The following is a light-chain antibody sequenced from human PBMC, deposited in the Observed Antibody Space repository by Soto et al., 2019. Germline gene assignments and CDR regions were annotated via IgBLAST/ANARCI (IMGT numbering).Light chain of an antibody. J-gene: IGLJ1*01. CDR3: SSYTSSSTYV. V-gene: IGLV2-14*01. Sequence: SVLTPPASVSGSSGQSVTISCTGTSSDVGGYNYVSWYQQHPGKAPKLMIYDVSNRPSGVSNRFSGSKSGNTASLTISGLQAEDEADYFCSSYTSSSTYVFGTGTKVTVL. CDR1: SSDVGGYNY. CDR2: DVS.